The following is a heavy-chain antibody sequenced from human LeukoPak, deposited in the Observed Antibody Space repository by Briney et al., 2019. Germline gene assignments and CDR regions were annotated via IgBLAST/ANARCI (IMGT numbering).Heavy chain of an antibody. Sequence: SETLSLTCIVSGYSISSGYYWGWIRQPPGKGLEWIGSIYHSGSTYYNPSLKSRVTISVDTSKNQFSLKLSSVTAADTAVYYCATAARDDYFDYWGQGTLVTVSS. V-gene: IGHV4-38-2*02. D-gene: IGHD5-18*01. CDR1: GYSISSGYY. CDR3: ATAARDDYFDY. J-gene: IGHJ4*02. CDR2: IYHSGST.